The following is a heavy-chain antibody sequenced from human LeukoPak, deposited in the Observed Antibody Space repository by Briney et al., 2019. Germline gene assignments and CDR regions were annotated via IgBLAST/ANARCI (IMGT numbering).Heavy chain of an antibody. V-gene: IGHV4-39*07. J-gene: IGHJ5*02. CDR2: IYYSGST. CDR3: ARDLEAGGGWFDP. CDR1: GGSISSSSYY. Sequence: SETLSLTCTVSGGSISSSSYYWGWIRQPPGKGLEWIGSIYYSGSTYYNPSLKSRVTISVDTSKNQFSLKLSSVTAADTAVYYCARDLEAGGGWFDPWGQGTLVTVSS. D-gene: IGHD3-16*01.